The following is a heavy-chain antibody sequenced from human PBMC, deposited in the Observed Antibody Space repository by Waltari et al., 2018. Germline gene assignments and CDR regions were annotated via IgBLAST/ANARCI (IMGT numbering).Heavy chain of an antibody. D-gene: IGHD6-19*01. J-gene: IGHJ4*02. CDR3: AKDKGRWLAYLDS. V-gene: IGHV3-9*01. CDR1: GFTFGVSA. Sequence: EVQLVESGGGLIEPGRSLRLSCAASGFTFGVSAIHWGRQAPGKGLEWGSGISWNSDNIVYADSVKGRFTISRDNARNSLYLQMNSLRTEDTALYFCAKDKGRWLAYLDSWGQGILVSVSS. CDR2: ISWNSDNI.